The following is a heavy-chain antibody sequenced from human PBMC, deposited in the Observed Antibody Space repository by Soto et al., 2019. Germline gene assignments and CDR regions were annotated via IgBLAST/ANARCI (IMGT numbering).Heavy chain of an antibody. CDR2: IYFTGIT. J-gene: IGHJ4*02. CDR3: ARHYDSGSYPLDY. D-gene: IGHD3-10*01. V-gene: IGHV4-59*01. Sequence: SETLSLTCTVSGGSLSSYYWSWIRQSPGKGLEWIGSIYFTGITSYKSSLKSRVTISVDTSKNQFSLKLSSVTAADTAVYYCARHYDSGSYPLDYWGQGTLITVSS. CDR1: GGSLSSYY.